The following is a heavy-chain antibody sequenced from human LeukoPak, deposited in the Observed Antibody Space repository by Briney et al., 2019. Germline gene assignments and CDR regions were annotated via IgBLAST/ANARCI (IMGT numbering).Heavy chain of an antibody. CDR2: IRPSGDNT. D-gene: IGHD6-19*01. CDR3: ARVAGWHWFDP. Sequence: GGSLRLSCAASGFTFSSYWMHWVRQPPAKGLVWVSSIRPSGDNTYYGASLKGRFTISRDNSKNTVYLQMNNMRVDDTAVYYCARVAGWHWFDPRGQGTLVTVSS. J-gene: IGHJ5*02. CDR1: GFTFSSYW. V-gene: IGHV3-23*01.